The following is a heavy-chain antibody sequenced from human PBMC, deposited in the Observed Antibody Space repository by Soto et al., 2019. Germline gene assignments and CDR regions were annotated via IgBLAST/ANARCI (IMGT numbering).Heavy chain of an antibody. CDR2: IWYDGSNK. Sequence: QVQLVESGGGVVQPGGSLRLSCTTSGFTFNTYGMHWVRQAPGKGLEWVAIIWYDGSNKYYADSVKGRFTIYRDNSKNTLYLQMTSLRAEDTALYYCARADCTGAYCYSWPFNYGVDVWGQGTTVTVSS. CDR3: ARADCTGAYCYSWPFNYGVDV. V-gene: IGHV3-33*08. CDR1: GFTFNTYG. J-gene: IGHJ6*02. D-gene: IGHD2-15*01.